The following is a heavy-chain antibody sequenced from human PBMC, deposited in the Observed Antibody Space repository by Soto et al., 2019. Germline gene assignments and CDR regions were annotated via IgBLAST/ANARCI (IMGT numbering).Heavy chain of an antibody. Sequence: ASVKVSCKASGYTFTGYYVHWVRQAPGHGLEWLGWIHLNSGGTNYAQSFQGRVTMTRDLSVSKVYMEMTGLSSYDTVVYYFASPAEVNNSYFYFFPLDVWGQGTTVTVSS. J-gene: IGHJ6*02. CDR1: GYTFTGYY. V-gene: IGHV1-2*02. CDR2: IHLNSGGT. CDR3: ASPAEVNNSYFYFFPLDV.